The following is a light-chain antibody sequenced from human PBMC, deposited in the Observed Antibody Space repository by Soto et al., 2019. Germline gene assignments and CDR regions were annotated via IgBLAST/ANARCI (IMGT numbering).Light chain of an antibody. CDR1: QSISSW. J-gene: IGKJ1*01. CDR3: QQYNSYSRT. Sequence: DIQMTQSPSTLSASVGARVTITCRASQSISSWLAWYQQKPGKAPKLLIYDASSLESGVPSRFSGSGSGTEFTLTISSLQPDDFATYYCQQYNSYSRTFGQGTKGDIK. CDR2: DAS. V-gene: IGKV1-5*01.